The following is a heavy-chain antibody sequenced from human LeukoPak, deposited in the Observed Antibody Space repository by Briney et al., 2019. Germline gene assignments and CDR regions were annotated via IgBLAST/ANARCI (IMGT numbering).Heavy chain of an antibody. D-gene: IGHD3-10*01. V-gene: IGHV1-69*04. CDR3: ARVDMVRGVINWYFDL. J-gene: IGHJ2*01. CDR1: GGAFGSYA. Sequence: GASVKVSCKASGGAFGSYAISWVRQAPGQGLEWMGRIIPILGIANYAQKFQGRVTITADKSTSTAYMELSSLRSEDTAVYYCARVDMVRGVINWYFDLWGRGTLVTVSS. CDR2: IIPILGIA.